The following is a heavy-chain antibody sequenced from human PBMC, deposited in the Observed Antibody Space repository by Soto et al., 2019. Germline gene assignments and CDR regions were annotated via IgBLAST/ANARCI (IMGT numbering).Heavy chain of an antibody. J-gene: IGHJ6*02. Sequence: PSETLSLTCTVSGASIDYYYWSWIRQPPGKGLEWIGDISDSGRTNYNPSLRSRVTISVDTSKNQVSLRLNSVTAADTAVYYCARDSTTWFPYYGIDVWGQGTTVTV. V-gene: IGHV4-59*01. CDR2: ISDSGRT. CDR3: ARDSTTWFPYYGIDV. D-gene: IGHD2-2*01. CDR1: GASIDYYY.